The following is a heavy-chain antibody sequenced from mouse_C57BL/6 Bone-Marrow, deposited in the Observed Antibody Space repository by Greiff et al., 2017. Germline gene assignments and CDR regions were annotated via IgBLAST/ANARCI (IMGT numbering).Heavy chain of an antibody. J-gene: IGHJ2*01. V-gene: IGHV14-4*01. Sequence: VQLQQSGAELVRPGASVKLSCTASGFNIKDDYIHWVKQRPEQGLEWIGWIDPEIGDTEYAANFQGKATITSYTSSNTAYLQLSSLTSEDTAVYYCSSFDGNYFDFWGQGTPLTVAS. CDR1: GFNIKDDY. D-gene: IGHD2-3*01. CDR3: SSFDGNYFDF. CDR2: IDPEIGDT.